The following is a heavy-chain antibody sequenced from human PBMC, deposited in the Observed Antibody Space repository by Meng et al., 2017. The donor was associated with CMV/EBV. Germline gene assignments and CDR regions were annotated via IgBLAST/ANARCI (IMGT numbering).Heavy chain of an antibody. J-gene: IGHJ5*02. D-gene: IGHD2-2*02. CDR1: GFTFSSYA. V-gene: IGHV3-23*01. CDR3: ARYCSSTSCYRFDP. Sequence: LTCAASGFTFSSYAMSWVRQAPGKGLEWVSAISGSGGSTYYADSVEGRFTISRDNSKNTLYLQMNSLRAEDTAVYYCARYCSSTSCYRFDPWGQGTLVTVS. CDR2: ISGSGGST.